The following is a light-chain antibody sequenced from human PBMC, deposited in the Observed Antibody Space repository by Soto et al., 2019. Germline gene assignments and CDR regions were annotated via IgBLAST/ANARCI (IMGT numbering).Light chain of an antibody. CDR3: QQYASLPLT. J-gene: IGKJ5*01. Sequence: DIQMTQSPSSLSASVGDRVTITCQASQDISNYLNWYQQKPGKAPKLLIYDASNLQTGVPSRFSGSGSGTDFTFTINSLQPEDIATYYCQQYASLPLTFGQGTRLEIK. CDR2: DAS. V-gene: IGKV1-33*01. CDR1: QDISNY.